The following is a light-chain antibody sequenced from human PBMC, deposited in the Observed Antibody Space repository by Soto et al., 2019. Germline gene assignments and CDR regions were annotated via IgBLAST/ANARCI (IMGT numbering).Light chain of an antibody. CDR1: QSLALRDGNIY. CDR3: VEAALLPHA. V-gene: IGKV2-24*01. J-gene: IGKJ1*01. Sequence: DIVLTQTPLSLVVTLGQPASISCKSSQSLALRDGNIYLNWLQQRPGQPPRLLIYKTSNRFSGVPERFSGSGAGTEFTLKISKVEAEDVGVYYCVEAALLPHAFGQGTKVEIK. CDR2: KTS.